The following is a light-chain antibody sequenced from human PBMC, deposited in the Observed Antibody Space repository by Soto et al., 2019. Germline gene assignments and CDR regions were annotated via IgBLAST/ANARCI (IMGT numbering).Light chain of an antibody. J-gene: IGLJ1*01. CDR1: SRDVGGYNY. CDR2: DVS. V-gene: IGLV2-14*01. CDR3: SSYTSSSTYV. Sequence: QSALTQPASVSGSPGQSITISCTGTSRDVGGYNYVSWYQQHPGKAPKLMIYDVSNRPSGVSNRFSGSKSGNTASLTISGLQADDEADYYCSSYTSSSTYVFGTGTKVTVL.